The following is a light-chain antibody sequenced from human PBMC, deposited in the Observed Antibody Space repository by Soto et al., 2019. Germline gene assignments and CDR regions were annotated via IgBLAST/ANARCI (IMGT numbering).Light chain of an antibody. J-gene: IGLJ2*01. V-gene: IGLV2-11*01. Sequence: QSVLTQPRSVSGSPGQSVTFSCTGTSSDVGGYNYVSWYQQHPGKAPKLMIYDVSKRPSGVPDRFSGSKSGNTASLTISGLQAEDEADYYCCSYAGNRVVFGGGTKLTVL. CDR1: SSDVGGYNY. CDR3: CSYAGNRVV. CDR2: DVS.